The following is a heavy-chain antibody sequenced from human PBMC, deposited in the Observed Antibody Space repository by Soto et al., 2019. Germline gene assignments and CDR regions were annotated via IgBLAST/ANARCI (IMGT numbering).Heavy chain of an antibody. V-gene: IGHV3-23*01. CDR2: ISGGGGDST. J-gene: IGHJ3*02. CDR1: GFTFSSYA. CDR3: AKEHAINGKGDFDM. Sequence: EVHLLESGGGLVQPGGSLTLSCAASGFTFSSYAMSWVRQAPGKGMEWVSAISGGGGDSTYYADSVKGRLIISKDNSKNMLYLQMSSLRAEETAAYYCAKEHAINGKGDFDMCGQWKMVSVTS. D-gene: IGHD2-21*01.